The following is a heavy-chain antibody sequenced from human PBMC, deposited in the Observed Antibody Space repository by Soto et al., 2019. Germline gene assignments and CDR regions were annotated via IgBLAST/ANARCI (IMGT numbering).Heavy chain of an antibody. V-gene: IGHV1-24*01. D-gene: IGHD3-10*01. Sequence: ASVKVSCKVSGYTLTELSIHWVRQAPGEGLEWMGGFDLENGETIYAQRFQGRVTMTEESPADTPYMELSSLRSEETAVYYCALEVRRSNQFDNWGQGTMVTVSS. CDR3: ALEVRRSNQFDN. CDR2: FDLENGET. CDR1: GYTLTELS. J-gene: IGHJ4*02.